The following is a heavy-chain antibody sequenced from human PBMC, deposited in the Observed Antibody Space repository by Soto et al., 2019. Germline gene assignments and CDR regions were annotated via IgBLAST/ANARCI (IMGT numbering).Heavy chain of an antibody. D-gene: IGHD3-22*01. Sequence: EVQLLESGGGLVQPGGSLRLSCAASGFTLSSYAMNWVRQAPGKGLECVSAISSSGGSTYYADSVKGRFTISRDNSKNTLYLQMNSLRAEDTAVYYCAKDLSSGYYWGGYDYWGQGTLVTVSS. J-gene: IGHJ4*02. CDR2: ISSSGGST. CDR3: AKDLSSGYYWGGYDY. V-gene: IGHV3-23*01. CDR1: GFTLSSYA.